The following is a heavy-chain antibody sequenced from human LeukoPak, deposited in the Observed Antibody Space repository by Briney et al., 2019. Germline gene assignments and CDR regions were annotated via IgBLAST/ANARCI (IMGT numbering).Heavy chain of an antibody. Sequence: AGGSLRLSCAASGFTVSSNYMSWVRQAPGKGLEWVSVIYSGGSTYYADSVKGRFTISRDNSKNTLYLQMNSLRAEDTAVYYCATPATDNYYDSSGYYWWYFDLWGRGTLVTVSS. CDR1: GFTVSSNY. CDR2: IYSGGST. V-gene: IGHV3-53*01. J-gene: IGHJ2*01. D-gene: IGHD3-22*01. CDR3: ATPATDNYYDSSGYYWWYFDL.